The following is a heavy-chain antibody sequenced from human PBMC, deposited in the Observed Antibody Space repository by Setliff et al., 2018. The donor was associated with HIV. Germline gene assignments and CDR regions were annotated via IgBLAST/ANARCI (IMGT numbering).Heavy chain of an antibody. CDR2: INIKNGNT. J-gene: IGHJ6*03. D-gene: IGHD3-3*01. CDR3: ARDSGGVVIKGAYYYYMDV. V-gene: IGHV1-18*01. CDR1: GFTFSSSG. Sequence: ASVKVSCKASGFTFSSSGISWVRQAPGQGLEWMGWINIKNGNTNYGQKLQGRVSMTTDTSTSTAYMELRSLRSDDTAVYYCARDSGGVVIKGAYYYYMDVWGKGTTVTVSS.